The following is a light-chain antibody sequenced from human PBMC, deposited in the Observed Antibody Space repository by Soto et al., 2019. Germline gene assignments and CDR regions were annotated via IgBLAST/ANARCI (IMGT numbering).Light chain of an antibody. Sequence: QSALTQPPAASGAPGQSVTISCTGTSSDVGGYNYVSWYQQHPGKAPKLMIYEVSKRPSGVPDRFSGSKSGNTASLTVSGLQTEDEADYYCSSYAGSNKSVFGTGPKVPVL. V-gene: IGLV2-8*01. CDR3: SSYAGSNKSV. CDR1: SSDVGGYNY. CDR2: EVS. J-gene: IGLJ1*01.